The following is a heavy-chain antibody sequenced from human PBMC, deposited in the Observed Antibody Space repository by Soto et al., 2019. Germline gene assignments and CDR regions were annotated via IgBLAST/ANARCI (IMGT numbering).Heavy chain of an antibody. CDR2: ISYSGST. CDR1: GGSISSCGYY. V-gene: IGHV4-30-4*01. CDR3: ARHDYYASSGYDY. Sequence: PSETLSLTCTVSGGSISSCGYYWSWIRQHPGTGLEWIGHISYSGSTYYNTSLKSRVTISVDTSKNQFSLKLSSVTAADTAVYYCARHDYYASSGYDYWGQGTLVTVSS. D-gene: IGHD3-22*01. J-gene: IGHJ4*02.